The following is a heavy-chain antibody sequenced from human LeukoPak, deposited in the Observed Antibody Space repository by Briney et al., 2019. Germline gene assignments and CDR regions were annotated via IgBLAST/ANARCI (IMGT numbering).Heavy chain of an antibody. CDR3: ARLGGYGDREDFDY. V-gene: IGHV1-2*02. D-gene: IGHD4-17*01. CDR1: GYTFTGYY. Sequence: ASVKVSCKASGYTFTGYYMHWVRQAPGQGLEWMGWINPNSGGTNYAQKFQGRVTMTRDTSISTAYMELSRLRSDDTAVYYCARLGGYGDREDFDYWGQGTLVTVSS. J-gene: IGHJ4*02. CDR2: INPNSGGT.